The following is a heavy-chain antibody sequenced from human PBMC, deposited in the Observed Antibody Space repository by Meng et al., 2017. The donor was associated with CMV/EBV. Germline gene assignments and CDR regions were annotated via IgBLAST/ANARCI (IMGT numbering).Heavy chain of an antibody. CDR3: AKIAGIVVVPAARPYYFDY. CDR2: ISGSGGST. CDR1: GFTFSSYA. D-gene: IGHD2-2*01. Sequence: GESLKISCAASGFTFSSYAMSWVRQAPGKGLEWVSAISGSGGSTYYADSVKGRFTISRDNSKNTLYLQMNSLRAEDTAVYYCAKIAGIVVVPAARPYYFDYWGQGTLVTVSS. V-gene: IGHV3-23*01. J-gene: IGHJ4*02.